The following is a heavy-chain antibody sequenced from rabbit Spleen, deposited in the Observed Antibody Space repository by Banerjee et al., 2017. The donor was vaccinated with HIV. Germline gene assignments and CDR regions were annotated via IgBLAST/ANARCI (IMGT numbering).Heavy chain of an antibody. V-gene: IGHV1S45*01. CDR3: ARDAAGREDFNL. CDR1: GFTISSAGW. CDR2: IYGGVIGST. J-gene: IGHJ4*01. Sequence: LEESGGRLVQPGESLTLSCKASGFTISSAGWISWVRQAPGKGLEYIACIYGGVIGSTYYATWSKGRFTISKTSSTTVTLQMTSLTAADTATYFCARDAAGREDFNLWGPGTLVTVS. D-gene: IGHD4-2*01.